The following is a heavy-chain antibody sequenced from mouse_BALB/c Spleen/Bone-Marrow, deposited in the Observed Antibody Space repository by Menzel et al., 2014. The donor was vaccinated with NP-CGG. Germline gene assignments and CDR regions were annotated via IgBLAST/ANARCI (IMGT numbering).Heavy chain of an antibody. D-gene: IGHD1-2*01. J-gene: IGHJ1*01. CDR1: GNTFTSYD. CDR2: IFPGDSTT. V-gene: IGHV1-85*01. Sequence: VQLQQSGVELVKPGASVKLSCKASGNTFTSYDINWVRRRPEQGLEWIGWIFPGDSTTKYNEKFKGKATLSTDKSSSTVHMQLSRLTSEDSAVYFWVTSRLRDWYFDVWGAGTTVTISS. CDR3: VTSRLRDWYFDV.